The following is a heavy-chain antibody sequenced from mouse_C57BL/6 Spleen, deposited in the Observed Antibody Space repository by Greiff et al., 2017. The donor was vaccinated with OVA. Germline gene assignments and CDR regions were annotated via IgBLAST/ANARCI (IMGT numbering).Heavy chain of an antibody. V-gene: IGHV1-18*01. CDR2: INPNNGGT. CDR1: GYTFTDYN. Sequence: EVQLQESGPELVKPGASVKIPCKASGYTFTDYNMDWVKQSHGKSLEWIGDINPNNGGTIYNQKFKGKATLTVDKSSSTAYMELRSLTSEDTAVYYCARVYYDYAWFAYWGQGTLVTVSA. CDR3: ARVYYDYAWFAY. D-gene: IGHD2-4*01. J-gene: IGHJ3*01.